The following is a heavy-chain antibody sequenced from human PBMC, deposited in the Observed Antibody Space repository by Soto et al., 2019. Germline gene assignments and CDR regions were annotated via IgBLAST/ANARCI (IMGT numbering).Heavy chain of an antibody. CDR3: ATAEVDY. Sequence: GGSLRLSCAASGFTSGNYWMHWVRQGPGKGLGWVSRMNSDGSETNYADSVKGRFTVSRDNARNTLYLQMNSLRVEDTAVYYCATAEVDYWGPGTLVTVS. V-gene: IGHV3-74*01. CDR1: GFTSGNYW. J-gene: IGHJ4*02. CDR2: MNSDGSET.